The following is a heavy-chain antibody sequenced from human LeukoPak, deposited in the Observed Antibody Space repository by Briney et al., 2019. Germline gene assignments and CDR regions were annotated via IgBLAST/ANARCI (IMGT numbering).Heavy chain of an antibody. V-gene: IGHV4-39*01. CDR2: IYYSGST. CDR1: GGSISSSSYY. Sequence: SETLSLTCTVSGGSISSSSYYWGWIRQPPGNGLEWIGSIYYSGSTYYNPSLKSRVTISVDTSKNQFSLKLSSVTAADTAVYYCARHEYYYYYMDVWGKGTTVTISS. CDR3: ARHEYYYYYMDV. J-gene: IGHJ6*03.